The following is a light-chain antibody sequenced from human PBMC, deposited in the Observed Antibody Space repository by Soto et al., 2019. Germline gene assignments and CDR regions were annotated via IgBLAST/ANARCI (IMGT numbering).Light chain of an antibody. V-gene: IGLV2-14*03. CDR1: NNDIGNYNY. CDR3: SSFTISGTPLV. Sequence: QSALTQPASVSGSPGQSITFSCTGTNNDIGNYNYVSWYQQHPGKAPKLLIYAVSNRPSGVSNRFSGSKSGNTASLTISGLQAEDAADYYCSSFTISGTPLVFGGGTKLTVL. CDR2: AVS. J-gene: IGLJ2*01.